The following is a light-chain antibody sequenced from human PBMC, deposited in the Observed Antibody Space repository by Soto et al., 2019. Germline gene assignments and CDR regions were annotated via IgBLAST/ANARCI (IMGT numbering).Light chain of an antibody. Sequence: QSVLTQPASVSGSAGQSIAISCTGSSSDVGIYNYVSWYQQHPGEVPKLIIYEVTSRPSGVSIHFSGSKSGNTASLTISGLQPEDEADYYCSSYTTSSTRVFGTGTKVTVL. J-gene: IGLJ1*01. V-gene: IGLV2-14*01. CDR2: EVT. CDR3: SSYTTSSTRV. CDR1: SSDVGIYNY.